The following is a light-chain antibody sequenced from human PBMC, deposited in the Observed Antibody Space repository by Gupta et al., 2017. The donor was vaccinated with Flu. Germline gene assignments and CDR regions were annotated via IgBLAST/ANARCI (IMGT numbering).Light chain of an antibody. Sequence: PLILPVTPGEAAPIFFQSNETPFDSHNGKTYLDWYLQRPGQSPQLLIYSVSSRAFGVPDRFNGSGSGIDFTLRISSVEADDVGIYYCRQRLAFPITFGGGTRIEI. J-gene: IGKJ4*01. V-gene: IGKV2-40*01. CDR1: ETPFDSHNGKTY. CDR2: SVS. CDR3: RQRLAFPIT.